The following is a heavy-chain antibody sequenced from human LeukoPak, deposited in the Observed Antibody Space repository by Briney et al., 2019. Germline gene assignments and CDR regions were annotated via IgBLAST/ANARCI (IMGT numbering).Heavy chain of an antibody. J-gene: IGHJ4*02. CDR3: VRRQAAAGALYFFDY. V-gene: IGHV3-64D*09. D-gene: IGHD6-13*01. CDR1: GFTFSTYV. Sequence: GSLRLSCSASGFTFSTYVMHWVRQAPGKELEYVSSIGSDGGGTSYADSVNDRFTISRDNSKNTLYLQMSSLRAEDTAVYYCVRRQAAAGALYFFDYWGQGALVTVSS. CDR2: IGSDGGGT.